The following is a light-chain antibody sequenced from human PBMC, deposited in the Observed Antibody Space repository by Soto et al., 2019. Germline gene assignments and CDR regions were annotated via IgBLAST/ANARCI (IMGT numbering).Light chain of an antibody. CDR1: SSNIGAGYE. CDR3: QSYDSSLSGYV. V-gene: IGLV1-40*01. J-gene: IGLJ1*01. CDR2: ENT. Sequence: QSVLTQPPSVSEAPGQRVTISCTGSSSNIGAGYEAHWYQQVPGTAPKLLIYENTNRPSGVPDRFAGSKSGTSASLAITGLQAEDEDEYYCQSYDSSLSGYVVVNGTKVTVL.